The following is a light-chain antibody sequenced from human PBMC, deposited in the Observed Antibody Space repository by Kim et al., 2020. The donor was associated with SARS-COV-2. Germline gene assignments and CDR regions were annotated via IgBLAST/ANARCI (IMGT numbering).Light chain of an antibody. J-gene: IGKJ1*01. Sequence: DIQMTQSPSSLSASVGDRVTITCRASQGITNSLAWYQQKPGNVPKVLIYDASALHSWVPSRFSGSGSGTDFTLTISSLQPEDVATYYCQKYNAAPWTFGQGTKVDIK. CDR1: QGITNS. V-gene: IGKV1-27*01. CDR3: QKYNAAPWT. CDR2: DAS.